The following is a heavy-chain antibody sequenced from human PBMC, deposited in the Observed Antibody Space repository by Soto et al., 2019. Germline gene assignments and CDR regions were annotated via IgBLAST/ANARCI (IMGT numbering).Heavy chain of an antibody. J-gene: IGHJ4*02. V-gene: IGHV4-59*01. CDR1: GGSISGYY. Sequence: QVQLQESGPGLVKPSATLSLTCTVSGGSISGYYWSWIRQPPGKGLEWIGYIYYSGSTNYSPSLKSRVTISVDTSKNQFSLKLSSVTAADTDVYYCASHITSYFDYWGQGTLVTVSS. D-gene: IGHD1-20*01. CDR3: ASHITSYFDY. CDR2: IYYSGST.